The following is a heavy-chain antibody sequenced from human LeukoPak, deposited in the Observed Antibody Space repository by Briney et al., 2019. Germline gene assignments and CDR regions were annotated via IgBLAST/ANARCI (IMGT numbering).Heavy chain of an antibody. CDR3: ARDFIARETFDY. D-gene: IGHD6-13*01. Sequence: GGSLRLSCAASGFTFSSYAMSWVRQAPGKGLEWVAVISYDGSNKYYADSVKGRFTISRDNSKNTLYLQMNSLRAEDTAVYYCARDFIARETFDYWGQGTLVTVSS. J-gene: IGHJ4*02. CDR1: GFTFSSYA. CDR2: ISYDGSNK. V-gene: IGHV3-30*04.